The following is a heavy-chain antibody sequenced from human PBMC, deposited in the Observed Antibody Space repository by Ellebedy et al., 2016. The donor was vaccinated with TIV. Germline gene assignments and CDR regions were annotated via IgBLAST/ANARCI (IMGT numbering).Heavy chain of an antibody. D-gene: IGHD7-27*01. CDR1: GYTLASYG. CDR3: ARTGIWGNAFDI. J-gene: IGHJ3*02. CDR2: INTNSCNP. V-gene: IGHV7-4-1*02. Sequence: AASVKVSCKASGYTLASYGVNWVRQAPGQGLEWMGWINTNSCNPTYAQAFTGRIVFSLDTSVSTAYLQISSLRAEDSAVYYCARTGIWGNAFDIWGQGTMVTVSS.